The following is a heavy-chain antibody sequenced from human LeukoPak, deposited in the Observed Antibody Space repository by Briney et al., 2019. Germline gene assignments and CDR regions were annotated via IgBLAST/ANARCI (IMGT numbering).Heavy chain of an antibody. CDR2: ISGPGGDT. CDR3: CSNWNFDY. CDR1: GFSFNSYA. V-gene: IGHV3-23*01. D-gene: IGHD1-1*01. J-gene: IGHJ4*02. Sequence: GGSLRLSCAASGFSFNSYAMAWVLQAPGKGLESVSTISGPGGDTYYADSVKGRFTISRDNSKNTLYLQMDSLRAEDTAIYYCCSNWNFDYWGQGTLVTVSS.